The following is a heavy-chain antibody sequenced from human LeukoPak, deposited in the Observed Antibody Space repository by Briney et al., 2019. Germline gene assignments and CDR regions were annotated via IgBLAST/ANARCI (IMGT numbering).Heavy chain of an antibody. CDR2: INRNGGST. Sequence: GGSLRLSCAASGFIFDDYGMNWVRQAPGKGLEWVSGINRNGGSTGYADSVKGRFTISRDNAKNSLYLQMNSLRAEDTAVYYCAKGERTFDPWGQGTLVTVSS. CDR3: AKGERTFDP. D-gene: IGHD1-1*01. V-gene: IGHV3-20*04. J-gene: IGHJ5*02. CDR1: GFIFDDYG.